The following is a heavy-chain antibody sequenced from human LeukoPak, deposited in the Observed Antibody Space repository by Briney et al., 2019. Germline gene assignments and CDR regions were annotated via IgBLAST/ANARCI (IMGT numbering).Heavy chain of an antibody. CDR2: IYYSGST. Sequence: SETLSLTCTVSGGSISSSSYYWGWIRQPPGKGLEWIGSIYYSGSTYYNPSLKSRVTISVDTSKNQFSLKLSSVTAADTAVYYCARLIRSSGNFFDYWGQGTLVTVSS. CDR3: ARLIRSSGNFFDY. D-gene: IGHD3-10*01. CDR1: GGSISSSSYY. J-gene: IGHJ4*02. V-gene: IGHV4-39*01.